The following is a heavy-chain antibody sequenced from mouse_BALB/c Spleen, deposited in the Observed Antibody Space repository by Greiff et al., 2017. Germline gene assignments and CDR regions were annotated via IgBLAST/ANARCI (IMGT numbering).Heavy chain of an antibody. CDR3: ARDGYWYFDV. V-gene: IGHV2-6-7*01. Sequence: QVQLQQSGPGLVQPSQSLSITCTVSGFSLTSYGVNWVRQPPGKGLEWLGMIWGDGSTDYNSALKSRLSISKDNSKSQVFLKMNSLQTDDTARYYCARDGYWYFDVWGAGTTVTVSS. CDR1: GFSLTSYG. CDR2: IWGDGST. J-gene: IGHJ1*01.